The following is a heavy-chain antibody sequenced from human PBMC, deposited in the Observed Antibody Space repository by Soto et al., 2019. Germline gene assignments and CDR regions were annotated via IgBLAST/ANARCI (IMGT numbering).Heavy chain of an antibody. CDR2: VYYGGST. J-gene: IGHJ4*02. V-gene: IGHV4-39*01. CDR1: GGSISRSSYY. Sequence: QLQLQESGPGLVKPSETLSLTCTVSGGSISRSSYYWGWIRPSPGKGLEWIGSVYYGGSTYYKPSLKRRVTISVDTSKNQCSLKMSSGTAADTAVYYCARVEEYCTGECPRFDDWGQGTLVTVSS. CDR3: ARVEEYCTGECPRFDD. D-gene: IGHD2-8*02.